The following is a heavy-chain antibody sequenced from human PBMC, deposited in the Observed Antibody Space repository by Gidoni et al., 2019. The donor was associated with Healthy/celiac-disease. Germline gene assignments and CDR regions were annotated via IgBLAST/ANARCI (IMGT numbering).Heavy chain of an antibody. Sequence: EVQLVESGGGLLQPGGSLRLSCAASGFTFISYSMNWVRQAPGKGLEWVSYISSSSSTIYYADAVKGRFTISRDNAKNSLYLQMNSLRAEDTAVYYCARDNHPHGYRSSTSCDIYYYDYYYMDVWGKGTTVTVSS. CDR3: ARDNHPHGYRSSTSCDIYYYDYYYMDV. J-gene: IGHJ6*03. V-gene: IGHV3-48*01. CDR2: ISSSSSTI. D-gene: IGHD2-2*02. CDR1: GFTFISYS.